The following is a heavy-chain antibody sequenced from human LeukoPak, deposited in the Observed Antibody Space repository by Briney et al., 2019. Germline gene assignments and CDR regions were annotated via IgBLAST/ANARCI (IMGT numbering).Heavy chain of an antibody. D-gene: IGHD2-21*02. J-gene: IGHJ4*02. V-gene: IGHV1-69*05. CDR3: ATGGCGGDCYRPYFDY. Sequence: SVKVSCKASGGTFSSYAISWVRQAPGQGLEWMGRIIPIFGTANYAQKFQGRVTITTDESTSTAYMELSSLRSEDTAVYYCATGGCGGDCYRPYFDYWGQGTLVTVSS. CDR2: IIPIFGTA. CDR1: GGTFSSYA.